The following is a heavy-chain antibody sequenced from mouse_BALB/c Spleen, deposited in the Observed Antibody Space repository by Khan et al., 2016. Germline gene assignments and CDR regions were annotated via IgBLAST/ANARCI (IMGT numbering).Heavy chain of an antibody. D-gene: IGHD2-3*01. V-gene: IGHV14-1*02. CDR2: IDPENGNT. CDR3: ALDGSWFAY. CDR1: GFNIKDYY. Sequence: VQLQQSGAELVRPGALVKLSCKASGFNIKDYYMHWVKQRPEQGLEWIGWIDPENGNTIYDPKFQGKASITADTSSNTAYLQLSSLTSEDTAVYYSALDGSWFAYWGQGTLVTVSA. J-gene: IGHJ3*01.